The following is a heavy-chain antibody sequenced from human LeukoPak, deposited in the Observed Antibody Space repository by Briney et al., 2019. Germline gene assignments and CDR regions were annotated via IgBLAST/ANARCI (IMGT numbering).Heavy chain of an antibody. V-gene: IGHV3-23*01. CDR1: GFALSNYA. D-gene: IGHD2-15*01. CDR2: ISGSGGNT. CDR3: ATGLLPGGY. Sequence: GGSLRLSCAASGFALSNYALSWVRQAPGKGLEWVSGISGSGGNTYYADSVKGRFTISRDNSKNTLYLQMNSLRAEDTAVYYCATGLLPGGYWGQGTLVTVSS. J-gene: IGHJ4*02.